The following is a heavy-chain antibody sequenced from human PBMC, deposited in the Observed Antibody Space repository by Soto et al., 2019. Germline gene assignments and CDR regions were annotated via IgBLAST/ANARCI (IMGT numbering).Heavy chain of an antibody. CDR3: ARRCSSTSCYTSDYYYYGMDV. J-gene: IGHJ6*02. CDR1: GGSISSSSYY. D-gene: IGHD2-2*02. Sequence: PSETLSLTCTVSGGSISSSSYYWGWIRQPPGKGLEWIGSIYYSGSTYYNPSLTSRVTISVDTSKNQFSLKLSSVTAADTAVYYCARRCSSTSCYTSDYYYYGMDVWGQGTTVTVSS. V-gene: IGHV4-39*01. CDR2: IYYSGST.